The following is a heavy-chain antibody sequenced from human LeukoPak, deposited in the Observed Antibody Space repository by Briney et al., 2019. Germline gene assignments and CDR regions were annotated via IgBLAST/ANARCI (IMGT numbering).Heavy chain of an antibody. D-gene: IGHD3-10*01. CDR1: GFTFSTYC. J-gene: IGHJ4*01. CDR2: INQDGSEK. Sequence: GGSLRLSCAASGFTFSTYCMSWVRQAPGKGLEWVANINQDGSEKYHVDSVKGRFTISRDNADNSLYLQMNSLRADDTAVYYCARGDYYGSGSYLFDYWGQGNLGSVSP. V-gene: IGHV3-7*03. CDR3: ARGDYYGSGSYLFDY.